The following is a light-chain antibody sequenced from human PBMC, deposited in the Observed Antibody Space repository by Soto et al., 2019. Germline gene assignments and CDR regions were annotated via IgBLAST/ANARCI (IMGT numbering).Light chain of an antibody. Sequence: QSALTQPASVSGSPGQSITISCTGTSSDVGSGNVVSWYQHYPGKAPQLIIYEGFKRPSGVSSRFSGSKSGNTASLTISGLQAEDEAEYYCCSHEGHDTYVFGTGTKVTVL. CDR3: CSHEGHDTYV. CDR1: SSDVGSGNV. J-gene: IGLJ1*01. CDR2: EGF. V-gene: IGLV2-23*01.